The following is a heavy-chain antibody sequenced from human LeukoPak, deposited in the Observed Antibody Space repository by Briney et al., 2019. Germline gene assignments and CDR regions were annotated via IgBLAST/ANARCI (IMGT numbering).Heavy chain of an antibody. CDR1: GGSISSYY. J-gene: IGHJ4*02. Sequence: PSETLSLTCTVSGGSISSYYWSWIRQPPGKGLEWIGYIYYSGSTNYNPSLKSRVTISVDTSKNQFSLKLSSVTAADTAVYYCARDSDPRGRFDYWGQGTLVTVSS. D-gene: IGHD3-10*01. V-gene: IGHV4-59*01. CDR3: ARDSDPRGRFDY. CDR2: IYYSGST.